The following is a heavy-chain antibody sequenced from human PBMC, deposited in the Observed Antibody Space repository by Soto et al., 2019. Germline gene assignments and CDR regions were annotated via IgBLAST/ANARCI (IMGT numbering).Heavy chain of an antibody. CDR1: GGIFTSNA. CDR3: ATGGHNDGYNFYHGMDV. J-gene: IGHJ6*02. CDR2: VIPLFDTA. D-gene: IGHD5-18*01. Sequence: QVQVVQSGAEVKKPGSSVKVSCKVSGGIFTSNAISWVRQAPRQGLEWLGGVIPLFDTAYYAQIFRGRLRISADGATTTAYMELSGLTSADTAVYFCATGGHNDGYNFYHGMDVWGQGTTVTVS. V-gene: IGHV1-69*01.